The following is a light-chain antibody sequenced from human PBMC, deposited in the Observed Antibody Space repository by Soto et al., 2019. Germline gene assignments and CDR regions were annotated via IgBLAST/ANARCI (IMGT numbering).Light chain of an antibody. CDR1: QRITTY. Sequence: DLQMTQSPSSLSASVGDRVTITCRASQRITTYLHWYQHKPGKAPKLLIYAASTLQSGVPSRFSGSKSGTDFTLTIISLQPEDFATYSCQRTYSTPYTFGPGTKVEMK. CDR3: QRTYSTPYT. CDR2: AAS. V-gene: IGKV1-39*01. J-gene: IGKJ2*01.